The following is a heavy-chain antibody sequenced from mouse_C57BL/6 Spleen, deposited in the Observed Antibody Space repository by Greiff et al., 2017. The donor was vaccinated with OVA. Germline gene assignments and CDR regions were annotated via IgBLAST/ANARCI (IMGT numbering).Heavy chain of an antibody. V-gene: IGHV1-52*01. J-gene: IGHJ3*01. CDR3: ARGGPFEFAY. CDR1: GYTFTSYW. Sequence: VQLQQPGAELVRPGSSVKLSCKASGYTFTSYWMHWVKQRPIQGLEWIGNIDPSDSETHYNQKFKDKATLTVDKSSSTAYMQLSSLTSEVSAVYYCARGGPFEFAYWGQGTLVTVSA. CDR2: IDPSDSET.